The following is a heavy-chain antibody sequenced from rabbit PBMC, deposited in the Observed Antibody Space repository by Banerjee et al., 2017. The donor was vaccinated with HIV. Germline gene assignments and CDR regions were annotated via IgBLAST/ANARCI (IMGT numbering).Heavy chain of an antibody. D-gene: IGHD7-1*01. CDR2: INTSSGNT. CDR3: ARGGGGYAGYGHGDDAFDP. J-gene: IGHJ2*01. Sequence: QEQLEESGGDLVKPEGSLTLTCTASGFSFSNKYVMCWVRQAPGKGLEWIACINTSSGNTVYASWAKGRFTISKTSSTTVTLQMTSLTVADTATYFCARGGGGYAGYGHGDDAFDPWGQGTLVTVS. V-gene: IGHV1S45*01. CDR1: GFSFSNKYV.